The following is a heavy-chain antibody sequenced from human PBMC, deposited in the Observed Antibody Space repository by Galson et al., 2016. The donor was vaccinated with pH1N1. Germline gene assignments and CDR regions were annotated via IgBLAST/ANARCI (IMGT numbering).Heavy chain of an antibody. CDR2: IYAGDSDT. V-gene: IGHV5-51*01. D-gene: IGHD3-16*01. CDR1: GYSFTTSW. Sequence: QSGAEVKKPGESLKISCKGSGYSFTTSWIGWVRQMPGKGLEWMGIIYAGDSDTRYSPSFQGQVTISVGKSINTAYLQWSSLEASDTALYYCEICHGSETAPVWVDYWGQGTLVTVSS. J-gene: IGHJ4*02. CDR3: EICHGSETAPVWVDY.